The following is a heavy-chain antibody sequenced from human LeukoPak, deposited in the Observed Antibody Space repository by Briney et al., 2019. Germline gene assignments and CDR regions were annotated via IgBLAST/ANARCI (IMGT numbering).Heavy chain of an antibody. D-gene: IGHD1-26*01. Sequence: ASVKVSCEASGFTFTTYDINWVRQATGQGLEWMGWMNPNSGFTGYAQKLQGRVTITRNTSISTAYMELSSLRSEDTAVYYCARASGFGAKGRVIGFWGQGTLVTVSS. CDR2: MNPNSGFT. CDR3: ARASGFGAKGRVIGF. CDR1: GFTFTTYD. J-gene: IGHJ4*02. V-gene: IGHV1-8*03.